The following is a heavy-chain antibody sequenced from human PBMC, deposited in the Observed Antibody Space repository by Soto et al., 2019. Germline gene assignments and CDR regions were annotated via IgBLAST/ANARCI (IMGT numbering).Heavy chain of an antibody. V-gene: IGHV3-7*01. CDR3: ARELIVGPAEYFQD. Sequence: PGESLKISCVASGFTFKYDWMSWVRQSPGKGLEWVANINDDGSEEYYLDSVRGRFTISRDNAKNSLFLHMNSLTTEDTAVYFCARELIVGPAEYFQDWGQGTRVTVSS. CDR2: INDDGSEE. CDR1: GFTFKYDW. D-gene: IGHD1-26*01. J-gene: IGHJ1*01.